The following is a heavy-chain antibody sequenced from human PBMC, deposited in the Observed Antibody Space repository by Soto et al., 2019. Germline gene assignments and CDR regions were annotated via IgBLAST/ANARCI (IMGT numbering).Heavy chain of an antibody. J-gene: IGHJ5*02. V-gene: IGHV1-18*04. CDR3: ARDIVVVPAAPGGWFDP. D-gene: IGHD2-2*01. Sequence: ASVKVSCKASGYTFISYSVTWVRQAPGQGLEWMGWISANSGSTSYAQKLQGRVTMTRDTSTSTVYMELSSLRPEDTAVYYCARDIVVVPAAPGGWFDPWGQGTLVTVSS. CDR2: ISANSGST. CDR1: GYTFISYS.